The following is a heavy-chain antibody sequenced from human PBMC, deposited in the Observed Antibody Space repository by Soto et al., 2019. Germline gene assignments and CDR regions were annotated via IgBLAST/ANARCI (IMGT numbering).Heavy chain of an antibody. CDR1: GFTFSNAW. D-gene: IGHD1-26*01. V-gene: IGHV3-15*07. J-gene: IGHJ4*02. CDR2: IKSKTDGGTT. Sequence: PGGSLRLSCAASGFTFSNAWMNWVRQAPGKGLEWVGRIKSKTDGGTTDYVAPVKGRFTISRDDSKNTLYLQMNSLKTEDTAVYYCTTFQESYFWRAGDYWGQGTLVTSPQ. CDR3: TTFQESYFWRAGDY.